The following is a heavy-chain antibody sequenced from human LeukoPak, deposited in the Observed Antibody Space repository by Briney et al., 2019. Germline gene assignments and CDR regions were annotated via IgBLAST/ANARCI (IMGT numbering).Heavy chain of an antibody. V-gene: IGHV3-33*01. Sequence: PGGSLRLSCAASGFTFSSYGVHWVRQAPGKGLEWVAIIWSDGSNKYYADSVKGRFTISRDNSKNTLYLQMNSLRAEDTAVYYCARADSSSWPGEAFDAWGQGTMVTVSS. CDR1: GFTFSSYG. CDR2: IWSDGSNK. CDR3: ARADSSSWPGEAFDA. J-gene: IGHJ3*01. D-gene: IGHD6-13*01.